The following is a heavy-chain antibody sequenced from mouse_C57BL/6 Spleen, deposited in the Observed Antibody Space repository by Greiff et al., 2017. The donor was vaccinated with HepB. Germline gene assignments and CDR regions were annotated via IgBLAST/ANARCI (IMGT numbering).Heavy chain of an antibody. CDR1: GYAFSSSW. CDR2: IYPGDGDT. Sequence: ESGPELVKPGASVKISCKASGYAFSSSWMNWVKQRPGKGLEWIGRIYPGDGDTNYNGKFKGKATLTADKSSSTAYMQLSSLTSEDSAVYFCAREVYYSNFDYWGQGTTLTVSS. CDR3: AREVYYSNFDY. D-gene: IGHD2-5*01. V-gene: IGHV1-82*01. J-gene: IGHJ2*01.